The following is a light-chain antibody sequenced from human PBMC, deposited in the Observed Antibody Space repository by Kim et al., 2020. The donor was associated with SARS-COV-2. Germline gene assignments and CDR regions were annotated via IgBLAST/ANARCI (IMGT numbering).Light chain of an antibody. V-gene: IGLV2-14*01. CDR3: SSYTSTSTLV. J-gene: IGLJ1*01. CDR1: TSDFGGYNY. Sequence: QSALTQPASVSGYPGQSITISCTGTTSDFGGYNYVSWYQQHPGKAPKLIIYEVNDRPPGVSNRFSGYKSGNTASLTISGLQAEDEADYYCSSYTSTSTLVFGTGTKVTVL. CDR2: EVN.